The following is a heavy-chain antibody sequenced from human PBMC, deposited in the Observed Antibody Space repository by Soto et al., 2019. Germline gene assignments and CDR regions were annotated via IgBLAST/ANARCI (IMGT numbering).Heavy chain of an antibody. J-gene: IGHJ4*02. CDR3: AKGPTDLGDYYFDY. CDR2: ISYDGTNE. CDR1: GFTFSSYG. Sequence: QVQLVESGGGVVQPGRSMRLSCVASGFTFSSYGMHWVRQAPGKGLEWMAIISYDGTNENYADSVKGRFTISRDNSKNTLSLQMNSLRAEDTAVYYCAKGPTDLGDYYFDYWGQGTLVTVSS. D-gene: IGHD3-16*01. V-gene: IGHV3-30*18.